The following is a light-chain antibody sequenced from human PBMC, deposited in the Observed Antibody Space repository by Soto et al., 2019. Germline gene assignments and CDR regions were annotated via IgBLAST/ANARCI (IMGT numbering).Light chain of an antibody. CDR2: AAS. CDR1: QGISSN. Sequence: DIQLTQSPSFLSASAGDRVTITCRASQGISSNLAWYQHKPGKAPKLLIYAASTLQSGVPSSFSGSGSGTDFTLTISSLQPEDFATYFCLQLNTNPYTFGQGTKLEI. CDR3: LQLNTNPYT. V-gene: IGKV1-9*01. J-gene: IGKJ2*01.